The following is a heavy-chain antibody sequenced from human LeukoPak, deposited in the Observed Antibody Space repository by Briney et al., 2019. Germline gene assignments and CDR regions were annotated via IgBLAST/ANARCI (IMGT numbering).Heavy chain of an antibody. CDR3: ARMYSSGWYEWYYFDY. D-gene: IGHD6-19*01. CDR2: IYYSGST. CDR1: GGSISSYY. V-gene: IGHV4-59*01. Sequence: PSETLSLTCTVFGGSISSYYWSWIRQPPGKGLERIGYIYYSGSTNYNPSLKSRVTISVDTSKNQFSLKLSSVTAADTAVYYCARMYSSGWYEWYYFDYWGQGTLVTVSS. J-gene: IGHJ4*02.